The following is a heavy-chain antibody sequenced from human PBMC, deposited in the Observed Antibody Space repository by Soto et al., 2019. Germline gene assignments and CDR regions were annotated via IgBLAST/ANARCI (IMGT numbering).Heavy chain of an antibody. Sequence: QKYLVESGGGVVQPGGSLRLSCVASGSIFSGYGMHWVRQAPGKGLEWVAVIWYDGSNKYYAASVKGRFTISRDNSKNMLYLQMDSLRAEDTAVYYCARDGIGGTVVRGFCDYWGQGTLVTVSS. CDR2: IWYDGSNK. CDR3: ARDGIGGTVVRGFCDY. D-gene: IGHD1-7*01. CDR1: GSIFSGYG. J-gene: IGHJ4*02. V-gene: IGHV3-33*01.